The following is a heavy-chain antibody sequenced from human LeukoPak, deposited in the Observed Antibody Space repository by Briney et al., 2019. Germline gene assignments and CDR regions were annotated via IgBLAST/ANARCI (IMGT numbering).Heavy chain of an antibody. J-gene: IGHJ3*02. CDR2: ISVYNGNT. Sequence: GASVKVSCKASGYTFTSYGISWVRQAPGQGLEWMGWISVYNGNTNYAQKLQGRVTMTTDTSTSTAYMELRSLRSDDTVVYYCARAAITMIVVVTTGAFDIWGRGTMVTVSS. D-gene: IGHD3-22*01. V-gene: IGHV1-18*01. CDR3: ARAAITMIVVVTTGAFDI. CDR1: GYTFTSYG.